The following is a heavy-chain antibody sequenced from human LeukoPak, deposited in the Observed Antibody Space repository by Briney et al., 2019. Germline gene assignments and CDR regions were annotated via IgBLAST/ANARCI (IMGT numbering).Heavy chain of an antibody. CDR2: IKPDGSEI. CDR1: GFSFSDSW. J-gene: IGHJ4*02. CDR3: TRSLDY. V-gene: IGHV3-7*02. D-gene: IGHD2-15*01. Sequence: GGSLRLSCAASGFSFSDSWMDWVRQARGKGLEWVANIKPDGSEIYYVDAVKGRFTISRDNAKNSLYLQMNSLRAEDTAVYYCTRSLDYWGQGILVTVSS.